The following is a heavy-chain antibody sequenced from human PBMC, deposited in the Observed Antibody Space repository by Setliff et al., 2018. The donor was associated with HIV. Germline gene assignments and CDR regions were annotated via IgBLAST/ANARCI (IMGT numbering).Heavy chain of an antibody. V-gene: IGHV4-59*01. CDR1: GDSIRSNY. D-gene: IGHD2-21*01. J-gene: IGHJ4*02. CDR3: AKYSGGESDY. CDR2: IHYSGRI. Sequence: PSETLSLTCTVSGDSIRSNYWTWVRQPPGKGPEWIGNIHYSGRISYNPSLKSRVTMSLDATKNQFSLRLSSVTAADTAVYYCAKYSGGESDYWGQGTRGTVSS.